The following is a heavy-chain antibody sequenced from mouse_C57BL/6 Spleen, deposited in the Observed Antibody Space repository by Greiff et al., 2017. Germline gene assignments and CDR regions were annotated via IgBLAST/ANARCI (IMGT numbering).Heavy chain of an antibody. CDR2: IYPGDGDT. D-gene: IGHD2-2*01. J-gene: IGHJ2*01. CDR3: ARSGGYQVDVYFYY. Sequence: QVQLQQSGAELVKPGASVKISCKASGYAFSSYWMNWVKQRPGKGLEWIGHIYPGDGDTNYNGKFKGKATLTADKSSSTAYMQLSSLTSEDSAVYFGARSGGYQVDVYFYYWGQGTTLTVSS. CDR1: GYAFSSYW. V-gene: IGHV1-80*01.